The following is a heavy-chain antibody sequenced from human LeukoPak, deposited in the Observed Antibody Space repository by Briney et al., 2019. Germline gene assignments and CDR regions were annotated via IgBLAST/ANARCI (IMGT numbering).Heavy chain of an antibody. Sequence: ASVKVSCKASGYTFTGYYMHWVRLAPGQGLEWMGWINPNSGGTNYAQKFQGWVTMTRDTSISTAYMELSRLRSDDTAVYYCARERYYYGSGSYRYYYYGMDVWGKGTTVTVSS. D-gene: IGHD3-10*01. J-gene: IGHJ6*04. CDR2: INPNSGGT. V-gene: IGHV1-2*04. CDR3: ARERYYYGSGSYRYYYYGMDV. CDR1: GYTFTGYY.